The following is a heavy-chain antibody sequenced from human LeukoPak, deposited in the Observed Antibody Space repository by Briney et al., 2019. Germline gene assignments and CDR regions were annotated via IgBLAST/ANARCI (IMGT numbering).Heavy chain of an antibody. V-gene: IGHV3-7*01. CDR1: GFTFGDYA. CDR3: ARGDGSSSGLYFHY. CDR2: IKEDEYTT. Sequence: GGSLRLSCTASGFTFGDYAMSWVRQAPGKGLEWVANIKEDEYTTYYVDSVEGRFTISRDNANNALFLQLNSLRAEDTAVYYCARGDGSSSGLYFHYWGQGTLVTVSS. D-gene: IGHD6-6*01. J-gene: IGHJ4*02.